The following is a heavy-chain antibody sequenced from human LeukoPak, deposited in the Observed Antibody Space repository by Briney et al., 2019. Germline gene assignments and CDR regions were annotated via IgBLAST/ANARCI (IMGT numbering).Heavy chain of an antibody. CDR3: ARDPRGIVGANHNWFDP. V-gene: IGHV4-4*07. CDR2: IYASGST. CDR1: GGSISSYY. J-gene: IGHJ5*02. Sequence: SETLSLTCTVSGGSISSYYWSWIRQPAGKGLEWIGRIYASGSTNYNPSLKSRVTKSVDTSKSQFSLKLTSVTAADTAVYYCARDPRGIVGANHNWFDPWGQGTLVTVSS. D-gene: IGHD1-26*01.